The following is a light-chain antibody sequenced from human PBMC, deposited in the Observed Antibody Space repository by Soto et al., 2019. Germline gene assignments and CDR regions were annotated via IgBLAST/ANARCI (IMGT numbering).Light chain of an antibody. CDR1: QSVSTY. CDR2: DAS. J-gene: IGKJ5*01. CDR3: QQHNNCPPIT. Sequence: ETVLTQSPATLSLSPGARAPLSCRASQSVSTYLAWYPQKPGQAPRRLIYDASNRATGIPARFSGSGSWTDFTLTISRLEPEDFGVYYCQQHNNCPPITFGQGTRLEIK. V-gene: IGKV3-11*01.